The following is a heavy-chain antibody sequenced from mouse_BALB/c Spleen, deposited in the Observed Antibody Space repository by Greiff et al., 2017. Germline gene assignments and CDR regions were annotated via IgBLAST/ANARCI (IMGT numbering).Heavy chain of an antibody. Sequence: DVKLVESGGGLVQPGGSRKLSCAASGFTFSDYGMAWVRQAPGKGPEWVAFISNLAYSIYYADTVTGRFTISRENAKNTLYLEMSSLRSEDTAMYYCARDVSGDAMDYWGQGTSVTVSS. CDR2: ISNLAYSI. CDR1: GFTFSDYG. D-gene: IGHD1-3*01. CDR3: ARDVSGDAMDY. V-gene: IGHV5-15*02. J-gene: IGHJ4*01.